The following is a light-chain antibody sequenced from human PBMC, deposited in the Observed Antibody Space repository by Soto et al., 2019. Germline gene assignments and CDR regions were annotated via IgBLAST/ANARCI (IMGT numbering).Light chain of an antibody. CDR2: DVS. J-gene: IGLJ1*01. V-gene: IGLV2-14*01. CDR3: SSYTISNTRQIV. Sequence: QSALTQPASVSGSPGQSITISCTGTSSDVGGYNYVSWYQQHPGKAPKFMIYDVSNRPSGVSNRFSGSKSGNTASLTISGIQAEEEADYYCSSYTISNTRQIVFGTGTKLTVL. CDR1: SSDVGGYNY.